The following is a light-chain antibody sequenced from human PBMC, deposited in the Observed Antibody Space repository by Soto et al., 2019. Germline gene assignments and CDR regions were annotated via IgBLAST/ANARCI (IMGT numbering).Light chain of an antibody. CDR3: QQYNVWPLT. Sequence: EIVMTQSPATLSVSPGERATLSCRASQSVSSNLAWYQQKPGQTPKLLIYVASTRATGIPARFSGSGSGTSFPLTISSLQSEDFAVYYCQQYNVWPLTFGGGTKVEFK. J-gene: IGKJ4*01. V-gene: IGKV3-15*01. CDR2: VAS. CDR1: QSVSSN.